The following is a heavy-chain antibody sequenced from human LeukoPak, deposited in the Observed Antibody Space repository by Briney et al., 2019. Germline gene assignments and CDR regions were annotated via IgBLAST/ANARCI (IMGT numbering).Heavy chain of an antibody. V-gene: IGHV6-1*01. J-gene: IGHJ3*02. CDR2: TYYRSRWYN. D-gene: IGHD5-12*01. CDR3: VGDSGMGQDAFDI. CDR1: GDSVSSKRAA. Sequence: SQTLSLTCDISGDSVSSKRAAWNWIRQSPARGLEWLGRTYYRSRWYNEYAEAVRSRVTVNPDTSKNRFSLQLSSVTPEDTAIYYCVGDSGMGQDAFDIWGQGTMVTVFS.